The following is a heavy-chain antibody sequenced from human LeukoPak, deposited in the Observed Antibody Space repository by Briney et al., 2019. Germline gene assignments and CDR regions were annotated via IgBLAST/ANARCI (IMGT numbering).Heavy chain of an antibody. CDR3: ASGKGLVPAVFDY. Sequence: PGGSLRLSCAASGFTFSSYSMNWVRQAPGKGLEWVSSISSSSSYIYYADSVKGRFTISRDNAKNSLYLQMNSLRAEDTAVYYCASGKGLVPAVFDYWGQGTLVTVSS. J-gene: IGHJ4*02. V-gene: IGHV3-21*01. CDR2: ISSSSSYI. CDR1: GFTFSSYS. D-gene: IGHD2-2*01.